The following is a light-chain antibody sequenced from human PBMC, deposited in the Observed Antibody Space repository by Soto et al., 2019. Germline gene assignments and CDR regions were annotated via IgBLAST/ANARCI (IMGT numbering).Light chain of an antibody. V-gene: IGLV1-40*01. CDR2: GNN. CDR3: QSYDSTLSGPWV. J-gene: IGLJ3*02. Sequence: QSVLTQPPSLSGAPGQRVTISCAGSSSNIGTGYDVHWYQQLPGRAPRLLVYGNNIRPSRVPDRFSGSRSGTSASLAITGLQAEDEADYYCQSYDSTLSGPWVFGGGTKVTVL. CDR1: SSNIGTGYD.